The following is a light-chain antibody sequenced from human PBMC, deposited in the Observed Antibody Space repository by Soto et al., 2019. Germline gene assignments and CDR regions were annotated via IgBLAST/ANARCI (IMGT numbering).Light chain of an antibody. CDR3: QTWGTGIRV. Sequence: QLVLTQLPSASASLGASVKLTCTLSSGHSSHAIAWHQQQPDKGPRFLMKVNSDGSHITGDGIPDRFSGSSSGSERYLTISSLQSEDEADYYCQTWGTGIRVFGGGTQLTVL. V-gene: IGLV4-69*01. CDR2: VNSDGSH. CDR1: SGHSSHA. J-gene: IGLJ3*02.